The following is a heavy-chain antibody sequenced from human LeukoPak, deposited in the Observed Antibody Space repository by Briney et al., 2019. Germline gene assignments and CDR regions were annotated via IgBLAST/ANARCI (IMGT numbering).Heavy chain of an antibody. D-gene: IGHD6-13*01. CDR2: IRYDGSNK. V-gene: IGHV3-30*02. CDR3: AKRGYTSSWNFDS. CDR1: GFMFSSSG. J-gene: IGHJ4*02. Sequence: GGSLRLSCAASGFMFSSSGMHWVRQAPGKGLEWVAFIRYDGSNKYYADSVKGRFTISRDNSKNTVSLQMNSLRPEDTAVYYCAKRGYTSSWNFDSWGQGTLVTVSS.